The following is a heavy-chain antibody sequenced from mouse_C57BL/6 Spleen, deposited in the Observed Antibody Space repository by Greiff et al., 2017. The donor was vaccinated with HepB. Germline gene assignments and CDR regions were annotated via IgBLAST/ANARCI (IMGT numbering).Heavy chain of an antibody. CDR3: ARAPSSGLYYYAMDY. Sequence: VQLQQPGAELVRPGTSVKLSCKASGYTFTSYWMHWVKQRPGQGLEWIGNINPSNGGTNYNEKFKSKATLTVDKSSSTAYMQLSSLTSEDSAVYYCARAPSSGLYYYAMDYWGQGTSVTVSS. D-gene: IGHD3-2*02. CDR2: INPSNGGT. CDR1: GYTFTSYW. V-gene: IGHV1-53*01. J-gene: IGHJ4*01.